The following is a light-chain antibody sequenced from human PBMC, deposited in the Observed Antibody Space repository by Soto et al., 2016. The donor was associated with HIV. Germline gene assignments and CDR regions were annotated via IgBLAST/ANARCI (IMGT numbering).Light chain of an antibody. V-gene: IGKV1-27*01. CDR3: QKYNNDVT. CDR1: QDIFNY. J-gene: IGKJ4*01. Sequence: DIQLTQSPSSLSASIGDTVSITCRASQDIFNYLARYQQKPGEVPKLLIFAAISLHSGVPSRFSGRGSGTQFTLTISSLQPEDIGTYYCQKYNNDVTFGGGTKVEI. CDR2: AAI.